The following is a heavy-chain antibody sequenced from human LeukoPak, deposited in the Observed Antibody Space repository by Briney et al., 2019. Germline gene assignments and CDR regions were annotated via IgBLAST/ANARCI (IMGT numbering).Heavy chain of an antibody. CDR2: IKQDGSEK. CDR1: GFTFSNYW. CDR3: ARDPIAAAGRYYYYYGMDV. D-gene: IGHD6-13*01. V-gene: IGHV3-7*01. Sequence: GGSLRLSCAASGFTFSNYWMSWVRQAPGKGLEWVANIKQDGSEKYYVDSVKGRFTISRDNAKNSLYLQMNSLRAEDTAVYYCARDPIAAAGRYYYYYGMDVWGQGTTVTVSS. J-gene: IGHJ6*02.